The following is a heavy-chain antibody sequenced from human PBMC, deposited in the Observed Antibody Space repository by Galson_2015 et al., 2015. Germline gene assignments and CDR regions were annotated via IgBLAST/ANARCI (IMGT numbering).Heavy chain of an antibody. J-gene: IGHJ4*02. Sequence: SLRLSCAASGFTFSSCGMHWVRQAPGKGLEWVSLITVSSRSIYSADSVKGRFTISRDDAKRSSYLEMSSLREEDTAVYYCARDLDYWGQGTLVTVSS. CDR3: ARDLDY. CDR2: ITVSSRSI. V-gene: IGHV3-48*02. CDR1: GFTFSSCG.